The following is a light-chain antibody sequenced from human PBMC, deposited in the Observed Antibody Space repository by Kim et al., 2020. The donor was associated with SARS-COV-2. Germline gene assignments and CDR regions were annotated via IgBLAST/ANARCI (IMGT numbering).Light chain of an antibody. Sequence: QSALTQPPSASGSPGQSVTISCTGTSSDVGGYNYDSWYQQHPGKAPKLMIYEVSKRPSGVPDRFSGSKSGNTASLTVSGLQAEDEADYYCSSYAGSNIFYVFGTGTKVTVL. CDR1: SSDVGGYNY. CDR2: EVS. CDR3: SSYAGSNIFYV. J-gene: IGLJ1*01. V-gene: IGLV2-8*01.